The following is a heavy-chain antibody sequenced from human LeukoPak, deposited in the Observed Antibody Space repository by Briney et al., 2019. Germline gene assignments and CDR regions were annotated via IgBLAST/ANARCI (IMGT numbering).Heavy chain of an antibody. V-gene: IGHV1-8*01. Sequence: GASVKVSCKASGYTFTSYDNNWVRQATGQGLEWMGWMNPNSGNTGYAQKFQGRVTMTRNTSISTAYMELSSLRSEDTAVYYCASSPRTNYYDSSGYSYWGQGTLVTVSS. CDR2: MNPNSGNT. CDR3: ASSPRTNYYDSSGYSY. D-gene: IGHD3-22*01. CDR1: GYTFTSYD. J-gene: IGHJ4*02.